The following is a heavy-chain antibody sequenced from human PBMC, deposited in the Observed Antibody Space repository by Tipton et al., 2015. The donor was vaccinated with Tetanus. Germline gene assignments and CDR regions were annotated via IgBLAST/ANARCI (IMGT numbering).Heavy chain of an antibody. CDR2: INQDGSAE. Sequence: SLRLSCAVSGESFSGHYWSWIRQAPGKGLEWVANINQDGSAEFYVDSVKGRFTISRDNSKNSLSLQMNSLRADDTAVYYCVRRWFGTQYYFGMDVWGQGTTVTVSS. CDR1: GESFSGHY. V-gene: IGHV3-7*01. CDR3: VRRWFGTQYYFGMDV. D-gene: IGHD2/OR15-2a*01. J-gene: IGHJ6*02.